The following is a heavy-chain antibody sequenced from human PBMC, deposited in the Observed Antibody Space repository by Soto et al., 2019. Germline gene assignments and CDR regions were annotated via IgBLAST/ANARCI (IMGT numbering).Heavy chain of an antibody. CDR3: ARDTAYYYDSSGYYYYYYYGMDV. Sequence: EVQLVESGGGLVQPGGSLRLSCAASGFTFSSYWMHWGLQAPGKGLVWVSRINSDGSSTSYADSVKGRFTISRDNAKNTLYLQMNSLRAEDTAVYYCARDTAYYYDSSGYYYYYYYGMDVWGQGTTVTVSS. J-gene: IGHJ6*02. V-gene: IGHV3-74*01. D-gene: IGHD3-22*01. CDR1: GFTFSSYW. CDR2: INSDGSST.